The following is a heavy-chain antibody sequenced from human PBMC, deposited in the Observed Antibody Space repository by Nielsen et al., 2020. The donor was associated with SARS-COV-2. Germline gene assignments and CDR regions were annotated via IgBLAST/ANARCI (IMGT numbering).Heavy chain of an antibody. CDR3: ARDAGSGSYYNLRGMNWFDP. Sequence: WVRQAPGQGLEWMGWISAYNGNTNYAQKLQGRVTMTTGTSTSTAYMELRSLRSDDTAVYYCARDAGSGSYYNLRGMNWFDPWGQGTLVTVSS. V-gene: IGHV1-18*01. CDR2: ISAYNGNT. D-gene: IGHD3-10*01. J-gene: IGHJ5*02.